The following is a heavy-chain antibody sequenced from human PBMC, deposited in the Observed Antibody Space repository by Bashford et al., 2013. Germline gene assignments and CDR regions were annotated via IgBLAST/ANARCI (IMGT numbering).Heavy chain of an antibody. CDR1: GGSISSGSYY. Sequence: SETLSLTCTVSGGSISSGSYYWSWIRQPAGKGLEWIGRIYTSGSTNYNPSLKSRVTISVDTSKNQFSLKLSSVTAADTAVYYCAARTVTTDYYYYYMDVWGKGTTVTVSS. CDR3: AARTVTTDYYYYYMDV. J-gene: IGHJ6*03. V-gene: IGHV4-61*02. D-gene: IGHD4-17*01. CDR2: IYTSGST.